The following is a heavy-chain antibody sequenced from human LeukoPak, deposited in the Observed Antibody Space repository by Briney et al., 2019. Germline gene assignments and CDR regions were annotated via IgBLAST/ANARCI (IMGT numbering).Heavy chain of an antibody. CDR2: ISSSGSTI. Sequence: GGSLRLSCAASGFTFSSYEMNWVRQAPGKGLEWVSYISSSGSTIYYADSVKGRFTISRDNAKNSLYLQKNSLRAEDTAVYYCARRGFDGGASGRGAFDYWGQGTLVTVSS. CDR1: GFTFSSYE. V-gene: IGHV3-48*03. CDR3: ARRGFDGGASGRGAFDY. D-gene: IGHD3-16*01. J-gene: IGHJ4*02.